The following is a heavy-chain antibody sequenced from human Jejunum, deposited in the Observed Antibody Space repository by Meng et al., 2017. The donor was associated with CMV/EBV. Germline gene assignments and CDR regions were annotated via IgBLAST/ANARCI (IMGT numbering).Heavy chain of an antibody. CDR3: ARWTGEAIDS. CDR1: GGSIGGDTYY. Sequence: LTRSVSGGSIGGDTYYWPWIRQHPGKGLEYIGNVFYRESTYYTPSLRGRVTISLDTSKSQFSLKLRSVTAADTAVYYCARWTGEAIDSWGQGTLVTVSS. V-gene: IGHV4-31*03. J-gene: IGHJ4*02. CDR2: VFYREST. D-gene: IGHD3/OR15-3a*01.